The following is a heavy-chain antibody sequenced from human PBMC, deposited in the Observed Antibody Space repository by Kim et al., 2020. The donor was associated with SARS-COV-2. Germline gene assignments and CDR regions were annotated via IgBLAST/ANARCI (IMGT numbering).Heavy chain of an antibody. Sequence: SETLSLTCTVSGGSISSSSYYWGWIRQPPGKGLEWIGSIYYSGSTYYNPSLKSRVTISVDTSKNQFSLKLSSVTAADTAVYYCATLGGYSYGYGSGYEGSFDYWGQGTLVTVSS. V-gene: IGHV4-39*01. J-gene: IGHJ4*02. CDR3: ATLGGYSYGYGSGYEGSFDY. CDR1: GGSISSSSYY. D-gene: IGHD5-18*01. CDR2: IYYSGST.